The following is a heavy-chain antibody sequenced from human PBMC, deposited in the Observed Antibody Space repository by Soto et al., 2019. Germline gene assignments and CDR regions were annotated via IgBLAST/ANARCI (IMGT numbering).Heavy chain of an antibody. CDR3: AKGRRYCSGGSCYSFDY. CDR1: GFTFDDYA. J-gene: IGHJ4*02. CDR2: ISWNSGSI. Sequence: GGSLRLSCAASGFTFDDYAMHWVRQAPGKGLEWVSGISWNSGSIGYADSVKGRFTISRDNAKNSLYLQMNSLRAEDTALYYCAKGRRYCSGGSCYSFDYWGQGTLVTVSS. D-gene: IGHD2-15*01. V-gene: IGHV3-9*01.